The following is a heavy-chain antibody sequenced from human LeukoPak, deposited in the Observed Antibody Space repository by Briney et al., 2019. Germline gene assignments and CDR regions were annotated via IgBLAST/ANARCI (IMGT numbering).Heavy chain of an antibody. J-gene: IGHJ4*02. Sequence: SETLSLTCNVSGDSITSHHWNWIRQPPGKGLEWIGYIYYTGIIKYNPSLTSRVSMSVDTSKNQFFLKMKSVTAADTAVYHCARSVDYFDNTGPHMMFDYWGQGSLVTVSS. CDR2: IYYTGII. CDR3: ARSVDYFDNTGPHMMFDY. V-gene: IGHV4-59*11. CDR1: GDSITSHH. D-gene: IGHD3-22*01.